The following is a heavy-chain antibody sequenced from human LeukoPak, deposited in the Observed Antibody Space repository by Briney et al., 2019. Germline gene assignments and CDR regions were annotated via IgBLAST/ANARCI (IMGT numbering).Heavy chain of an antibody. CDR2: IWYDGSNK. D-gene: IGHD3-10*01. Sequence: PGGSLRLSCAASGFTFSSYGMHWVRQAPGKGLEWVAVIWYDGSNKYYADSVKGRFTISRDNSKNTLYLQMNSLRAEDTAVYYCARDRGPRGSAMDVLGQGTTVTVSS. CDR3: ARDRGPRGSAMDV. CDR1: GFTFSSYG. J-gene: IGHJ6*02. V-gene: IGHV3-33*01.